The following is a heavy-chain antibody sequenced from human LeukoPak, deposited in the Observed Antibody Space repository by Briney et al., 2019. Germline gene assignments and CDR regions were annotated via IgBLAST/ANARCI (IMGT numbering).Heavy chain of an antibody. V-gene: IGHV3-21*01. CDR2: ISSSSSYI. D-gene: IGHD1-26*01. CDR1: GFTFSSYS. J-gene: IGHJ3*02. CDR3: ASGDGSYYAFDI. Sequence: PGGSLRLSCAASGFTFSSYSMNWVRQAPGKGLEWVSSISSSSSYIYYADSVKGRFTISRDNAKNSLYLQMNSLRAEDTAVYYCASGDGSYYAFDIWGQGTMVTVSS.